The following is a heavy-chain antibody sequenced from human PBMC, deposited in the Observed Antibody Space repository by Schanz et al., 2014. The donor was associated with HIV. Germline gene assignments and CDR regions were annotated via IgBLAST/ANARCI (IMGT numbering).Heavy chain of an antibody. Sequence: QVHLVQSGAEVKKPGASVKVSCKASGYTFSGYYIHWVGQAPGQGLEWMGWINPNSGDTDYAQKFQGRVTMTRDTSISTAYMELSRLRSDDTAVYYCAREGTAARQFYYYGMDVWGQGTTVTVSS. CDR3: AREGTAARQFYYYGMDV. J-gene: IGHJ6*02. V-gene: IGHV1-2*02. CDR2: INPNSGDT. D-gene: IGHD6-6*01. CDR1: GYTFSGYY.